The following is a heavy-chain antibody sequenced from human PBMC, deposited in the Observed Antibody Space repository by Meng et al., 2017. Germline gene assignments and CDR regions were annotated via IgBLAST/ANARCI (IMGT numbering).Heavy chain of an antibody. D-gene: IGHD3-10*01. CDR1: GFTFSSYG. CDR2: IWYDGSNK. Sequence: GESLKISCAASGFTFSSYGMHWVRQAPGKGLEGVAVIWYDGSNKYYADSVKGRFTISRDNSKNTLYLQMNSLRAEDTAVYYCARENGVRGVKLYWYFDLWGRGTLVTVSS. CDR3: ARENGVRGVKLYWYFDL. J-gene: IGHJ2*01. V-gene: IGHV3-33*01.